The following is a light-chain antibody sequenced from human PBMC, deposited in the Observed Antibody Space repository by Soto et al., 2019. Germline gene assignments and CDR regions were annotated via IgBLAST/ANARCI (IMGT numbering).Light chain of an antibody. CDR2: GVS. Sequence: EIVLTQSPGTLSLSSGQRATLSCRASQRLSASDIAWYQQKPGQAPKFLIYGVSSRATGIPDRFSGSGSGTGFTLTISRLEPEDFAVYYCQQYGTSSRTFGQGTKVDIK. V-gene: IGKV3-20*01. CDR3: QQYGTSSRT. J-gene: IGKJ1*01. CDR1: QRLSASD.